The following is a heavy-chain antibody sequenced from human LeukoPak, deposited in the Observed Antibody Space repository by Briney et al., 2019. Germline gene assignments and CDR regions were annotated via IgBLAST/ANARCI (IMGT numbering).Heavy chain of an antibody. CDR3: ARVLDSSGYYLTYYYYGMDV. Sequence: GGSLRLSCAASGFTFSSYAMHWVRQAPGKGLEWVAVISFDGNDKYYADSVKGRFTISRDNSKNTLYVQMNSLRVEDTAVYYCARVLDSSGYYLTYYYYGMDVWGQGTTVTVSS. D-gene: IGHD3-22*01. J-gene: IGHJ6*02. CDR2: ISFDGNDK. V-gene: IGHV3-30*04. CDR1: GFTFSSYA.